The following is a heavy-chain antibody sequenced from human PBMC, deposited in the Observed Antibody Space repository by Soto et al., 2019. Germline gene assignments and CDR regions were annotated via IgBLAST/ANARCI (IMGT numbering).Heavy chain of an antibody. CDR1: GFTFSSYA. D-gene: IGHD2-15*01. J-gene: IGHJ4*02. V-gene: IGHV3-23*01. CDR2: ISGSGGST. CDR3: AKVRDIVVVVAASYYFDY. Sequence: GGSLRLSCAASGFTFSSYAMSWVRQAPGKGLEWVSAISGSGGSTYYADSVKGRFTISRDNSKNPLYLQMNSLRAEDTAVYYCAKVRDIVVVVAASYYFDYWGQGTLVTVSS.